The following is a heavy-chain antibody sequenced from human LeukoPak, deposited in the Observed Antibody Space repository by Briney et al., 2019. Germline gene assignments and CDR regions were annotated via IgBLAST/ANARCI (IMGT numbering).Heavy chain of an antibody. CDR3: ARLTHRAYYYGSGSYYKVFDY. V-gene: IGHV4-39*01. Sequence: SETLSLTCTVSGGSISSSSYYWGWIRQPPGKGLEWIGSIYYSGSTYYNPSLKSRVTISVDTSKNQFSLKLSSVTAADTAVYYCARLTHRAYYYGSGSYYKVFDYWGQGTLVTVSS. D-gene: IGHD3-10*01. CDR2: IYYSGST. CDR1: GGSISSSSYY. J-gene: IGHJ4*02.